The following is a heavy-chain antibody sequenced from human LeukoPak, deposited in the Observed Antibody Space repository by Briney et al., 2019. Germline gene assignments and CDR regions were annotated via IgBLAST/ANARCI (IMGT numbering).Heavy chain of an antibody. D-gene: IGHD2-2*01. CDR3: AKVGARGCSSSTCFIY. J-gene: IGHJ4*02. V-gene: IGHV3-23*01. CDR1: GFTFRSYA. CDR2: ISGSGDTT. Sequence: PGGSLRLSCAASGFTFRSYAMSWFRQAPGKGLEWVSAISGSGDTTYYADSVKGRFTISRDNSKNTLYLQMNSLRPEDTAVYYCAKVGARGCSSSTCFIYWGQGTLVTVSS.